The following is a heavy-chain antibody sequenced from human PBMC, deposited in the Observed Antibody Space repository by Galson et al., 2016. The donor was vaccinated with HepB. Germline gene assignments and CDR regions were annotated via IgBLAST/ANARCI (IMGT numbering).Heavy chain of an antibody. CDR1: GFTFSSCG. V-gene: IGHV3-30*02. CDR3: TKCRGYSSPGGVPGGPFDY. J-gene: IGHJ4*02. Sequence: SLRLSCAASGFTFSSCGMHWVRQAPGKGLEWLALIWYDGSSKYYADSVKGRFTISRDSSKNTLFLQMNSLRPEDTAVYYCTKCRGYSSPGGVPGGPFDYWGQGALITVSS. D-gene: IGHD6-13*01. CDR2: IWYDGSSK.